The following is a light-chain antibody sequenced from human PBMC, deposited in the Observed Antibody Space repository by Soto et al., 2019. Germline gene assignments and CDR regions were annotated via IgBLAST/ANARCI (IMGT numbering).Light chain of an antibody. V-gene: IGLV2-14*01. CDR2: KVS. CDR1: SSDVGAYDY. CDR3: AAWDDSLNGPYV. Sequence: QSVLTQAASVSGSPGQSITISCTGTSSDVGAYDYVTWYQQHPGKAPKVMIYKVSNRPSGVSNRFSGSKSGNTASLTISGLQAEDEADYYCAAWDDSLNGPYVFGTGTKVTVL. J-gene: IGLJ1*01.